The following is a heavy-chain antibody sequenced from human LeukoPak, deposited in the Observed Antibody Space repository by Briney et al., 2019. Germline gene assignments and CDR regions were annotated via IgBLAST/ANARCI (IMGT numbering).Heavy chain of an antibody. J-gene: IGHJ6*03. Sequence: GGSLRLSCAASGFTLSSYWMSWVRQAPGKGLEWLANIKQDGSESYYVDSVKGRFTISRDNAKNSLYLQMNSLRADDTAVYYCARTYSSGWYTSYYYYYMDVWGKGTTVTVSS. D-gene: IGHD6-19*01. CDR1: GFTLSSYW. CDR3: ARTYSSGWYTSYYYYYMDV. CDR2: IKQDGSES. V-gene: IGHV3-7*01.